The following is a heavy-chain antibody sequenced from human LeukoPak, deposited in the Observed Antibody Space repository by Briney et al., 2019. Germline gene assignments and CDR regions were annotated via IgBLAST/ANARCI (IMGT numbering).Heavy chain of an antibody. CDR2: IYTTGTT. Sequence: SETLSLTCTVSGASIKSYYWGWIRQPAGKALEWIGRIYTTGTTYYSPSLKSRVTMSVDMSKNQFSLKLTSVTAADTAVYYCARAGYTASSYILDYWGQGTLVSVSS. J-gene: IGHJ4*02. D-gene: IGHD5-24*01. CDR3: ARAGYTASSYILDY. V-gene: IGHV4-4*07. CDR1: GASIKSYY.